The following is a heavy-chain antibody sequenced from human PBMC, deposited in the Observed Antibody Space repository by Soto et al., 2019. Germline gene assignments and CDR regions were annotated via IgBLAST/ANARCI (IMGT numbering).Heavy chain of an antibody. CDR1: GFSLSTSEVG. CDR3: THKGGRGAGMDV. J-gene: IGHJ6*02. V-gene: IGHV2-5*02. D-gene: IGHD2-15*01. Sequence: QITLKESGPTLVKPTQTLTLTCSFSGFSLSTSEVGVAWIRQPPGKALEWLALIYWDDDKRYSPSLKNRLTITKDSSKNQVVRTMTNMDPVDTATYYCTHKGGRGAGMDVWGQGTTVTVSS. CDR2: IYWDDDK.